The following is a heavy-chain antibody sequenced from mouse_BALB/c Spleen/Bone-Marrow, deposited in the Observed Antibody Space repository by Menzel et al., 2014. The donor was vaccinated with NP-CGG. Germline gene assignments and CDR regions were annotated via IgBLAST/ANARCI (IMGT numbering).Heavy chain of an antibody. Sequence: EVQLQQSGAELVKPGASVKLSCTASGFNIKDTYMHWVKQRPEQGLEWIGRIDPANGNTKYDPKFQGKATITADTSSNTAYLQLSSLTSEDTAVYYCARAGRGRYFDVWGAGTTVTVPS. V-gene: IGHV14-3*02. J-gene: IGHJ1*01. D-gene: IGHD4-1*01. CDR3: ARAGRGRYFDV. CDR2: IDPANGNT. CDR1: GFNIKDTY.